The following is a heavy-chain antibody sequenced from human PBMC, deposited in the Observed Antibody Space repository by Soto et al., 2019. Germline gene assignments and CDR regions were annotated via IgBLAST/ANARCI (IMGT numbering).Heavy chain of an antibody. D-gene: IGHD2-15*01. CDR3: ARSPDPLYCSGGSCYSEIYYYGMDV. V-gene: IGHV1-46*03. CDR2: INPSGGST. CDR1: GYTFTSYY. J-gene: IGHJ6*02. Sequence: QVQLVQSGAEVKKPGASVKVSCKVSGYTFTSYYMHWVRQAPGQGLEWMGIINPSGGSTSYAQKFQGRVTMTRDTSTSTVYMELSSLRSEDTAVYYCARSPDPLYCSGGSCYSEIYYYGMDVWGQGTTVTVSS.